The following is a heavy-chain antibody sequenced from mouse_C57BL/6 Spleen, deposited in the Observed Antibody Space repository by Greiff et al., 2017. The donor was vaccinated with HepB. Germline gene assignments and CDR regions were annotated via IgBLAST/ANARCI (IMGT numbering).Heavy chain of an antibody. J-gene: IGHJ2*01. D-gene: IGHD1-1*01. Sequence: VQLKESGPELVKPGASVKMSCKASGYTFTDYNMHWVKQSHGKSLEWIGYINPNNGGTSYNQKFKGKATLTVNKSSSTAYMELRSLTSEDSAVYYCARPLHYYGSSYYFDYWGQGTTLTVSS. V-gene: IGHV1-22*01. CDR3: ARPLHYYGSSYYFDY. CDR2: INPNNGGT. CDR1: GYTFTDYN.